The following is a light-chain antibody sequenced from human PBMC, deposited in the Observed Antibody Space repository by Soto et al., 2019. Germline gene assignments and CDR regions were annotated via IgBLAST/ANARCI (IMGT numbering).Light chain of an antibody. J-gene: IGKJ4*01. Sequence: EIVMTQSPATLSLSPGERATLSCRASQSVNNNLAWYQQKPGQAPRLLIYGASARATGIPARFSGSGSGTEFPLTISSLQSEDFAVYYCQQYNNWPLTFGGGTKVEIK. V-gene: IGKV3-15*01. CDR2: GAS. CDR3: QQYNNWPLT. CDR1: QSVNNN.